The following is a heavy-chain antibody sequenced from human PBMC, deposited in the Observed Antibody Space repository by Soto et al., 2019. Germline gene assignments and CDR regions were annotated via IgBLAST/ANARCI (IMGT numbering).Heavy chain of an antibody. CDR2: INTGNGNT. CDR3: ARDGAVAGDTNFDY. J-gene: IGHJ4*02. D-gene: IGHD6-19*01. Sequence: ASVKFSCKASGYTFTHYAMHWLRQAPGQRLEWMGWINTGNGNTKYSQKFQGRVTITTDTSASTAYMELSSLRSEDTAVYYCARDGAVAGDTNFDYWGQGTLVTVSS. V-gene: IGHV1-3*04. CDR1: GYTFTHYA.